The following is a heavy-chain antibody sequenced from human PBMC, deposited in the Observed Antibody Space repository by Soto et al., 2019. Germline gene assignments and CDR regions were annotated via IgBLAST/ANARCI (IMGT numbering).Heavy chain of an antibody. CDR3: AREGFGDASGMDV. Sequence: EVLLVESGGGLVQPGGSLRLSCAASGFIFRNYWMHWVRQVPGKGLVWVSRINSDGSNTDYADSVKGRFTISRDNRKNTLFLQMNSLRAEDTALYYCAREGFGDASGMDVWGQGTTVIVSS. D-gene: IGHD3-10*01. CDR1: GFIFRNYW. CDR2: INSDGSNT. J-gene: IGHJ6*02. V-gene: IGHV3-74*01.